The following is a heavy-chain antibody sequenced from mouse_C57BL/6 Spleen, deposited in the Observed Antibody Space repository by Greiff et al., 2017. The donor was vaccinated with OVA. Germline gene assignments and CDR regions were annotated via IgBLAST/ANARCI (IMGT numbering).Heavy chain of an antibody. CDR3: ASPYDYDGEYFDY. J-gene: IGHJ2*01. CDR1: GYTFTSYW. CDR2: IDPSDSYT. V-gene: IGHV1-59*01. D-gene: IGHD2-4*01. Sequence: QVQLQQSGAELVRPGTSVKLSCKASGYTFTSYWMHWVKQRPGQGLEWIGVIDPSDSYTNYNQKFKGKATLTVDTSSSTAYMQLSSLTSEDSAVYYCASPYDYDGEYFDYWGQGTTLTVSS.